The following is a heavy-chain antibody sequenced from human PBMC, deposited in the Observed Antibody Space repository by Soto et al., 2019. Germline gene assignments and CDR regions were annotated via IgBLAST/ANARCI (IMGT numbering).Heavy chain of an antibody. CDR1: DDSINSDKYY. CDR3: ARHQGGITVFGVVHPLFDY. Sequence: SETLSLTCSVSDDSINSDKYYWGWIRQPPGKGLEWIGSIYYRGNAYYNPSLQTRVTISVDKSKNQFSLKLSSVTAADTAVYFCARHQGGITVFGVVHPLFDYWGRGALVTVSS. V-gene: IGHV4-39*01. CDR2: IYYRGNA. J-gene: IGHJ4*02. D-gene: IGHD3-3*01.